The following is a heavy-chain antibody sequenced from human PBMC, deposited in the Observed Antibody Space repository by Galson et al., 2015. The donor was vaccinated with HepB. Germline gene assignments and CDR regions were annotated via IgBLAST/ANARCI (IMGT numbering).Heavy chain of an antibody. V-gene: IGHV1-18*04. D-gene: IGHD3-3*01. J-gene: IGHJ4*02. Sequence: SVKVSCKASGYTFTSYGISWVRQAPGQGLEWMGWISAYNGNTNYAQKLQGRVTMTTDTSTSTAYMELRSLRSDDTAVYYCARVGFALRLGVDFDYWGQGTLVTVSS. CDR1: GYTFTSYG. CDR2: ISAYNGNT. CDR3: ARVGFALRLGVDFDY.